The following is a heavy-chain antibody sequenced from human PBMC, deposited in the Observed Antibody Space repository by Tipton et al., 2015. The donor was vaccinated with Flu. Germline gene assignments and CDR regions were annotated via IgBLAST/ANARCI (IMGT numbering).Heavy chain of an antibody. V-gene: IGHV4-31*03. CDR2: IYYSGST. Sequence: TLSLTCTVSGGSISSGGYYWSWIRQHPGKGLEWIGYIYYSGSTYYNPSLKSRVTISVDTSKNQFSLKLSSVTAADTAVYYCARGRDYYDSSGLDYWGQGTLVTVSS. CDR3: ARGRDYYDSSGLDY. J-gene: IGHJ4*02. D-gene: IGHD3-22*01. CDR1: GGSISSGGYY.